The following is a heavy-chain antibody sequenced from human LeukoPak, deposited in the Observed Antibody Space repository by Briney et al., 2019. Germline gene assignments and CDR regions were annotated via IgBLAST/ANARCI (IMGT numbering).Heavy chain of an antibody. CDR1: GFTFSNYG. D-gene: IGHD6-13*01. V-gene: IGHV3-33*06. Sequence: GGSLRLSRVASGFTFSNYGMHWVRQAPGKGLDWVAVIWYDGSYKYYADSVKGRFTISRENPKNTLYLQMNSLRAEDTGIYYCAKVVQYTASTGTGLDYWGQGTLVTVPS. CDR3: AKVVQYTASTGTGLDY. CDR2: IWYDGSYK. J-gene: IGHJ4*02.